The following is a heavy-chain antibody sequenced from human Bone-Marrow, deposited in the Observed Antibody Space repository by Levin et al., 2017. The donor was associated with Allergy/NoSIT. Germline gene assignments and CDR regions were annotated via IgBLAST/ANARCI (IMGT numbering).Heavy chain of an antibody. V-gene: IGHV3-9*01. Sequence: SLKISCAASGFTFDDYAMHWVRQAPGKGLEWVSGISWNSGSIGYADSVKGRFTISRDNAKNSLYLQMNSLRAEDTALYYCAKVGRGGYYYGMDVWGQGTTVTVSS. J-gene: IGHJ6*02. CDR2: ISWNSGSI. CDR3: AKVGRGGYYYGMDV. D-gene: IGHD2-15*01. CDR1: GFTFDDYA.